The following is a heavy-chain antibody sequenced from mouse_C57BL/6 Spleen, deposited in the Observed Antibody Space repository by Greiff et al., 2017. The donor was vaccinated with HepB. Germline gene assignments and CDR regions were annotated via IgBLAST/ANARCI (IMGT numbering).Heavy chain of an antibody. Sequence: VQLQQSGPGLVKPSQSLSLTCSVTGYSITSGYYWNWIRQFPGNKLEWMGYISYDGSNNYNPSLKNRISITRDTSKNQFFLKLNSVTTEDTATYYCARGEVDYETYWGQGTLVTVSA. CDR1: GYSITSGYY. J-gene: IGHJ3*01. CDR3: ARGEVDYETY. CDR2: ISYDGSN. V-gene: IGHV3-6*01. D-gene: IGHD2-4*01.